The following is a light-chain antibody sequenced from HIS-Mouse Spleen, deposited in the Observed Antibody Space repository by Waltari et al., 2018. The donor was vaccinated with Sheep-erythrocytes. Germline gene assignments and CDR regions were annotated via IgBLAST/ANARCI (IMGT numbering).Light chain of an antibody. V-gene: IGKV1-5*03. CDR2: KAS. J-gene: IGKJ1*01. CDR1: QSMSSW. CDR3: QQYNSYSRT. Sequence: DLQMTQSPSTLAASVGDRVTITFRASQSMSSWLAWYQQKPGKAPKLLIYKASSLESGVPSRFSGSGSGTEFTLTISSLQPDDFATYYCQQYNSYSRTFGQGTKVEIK.